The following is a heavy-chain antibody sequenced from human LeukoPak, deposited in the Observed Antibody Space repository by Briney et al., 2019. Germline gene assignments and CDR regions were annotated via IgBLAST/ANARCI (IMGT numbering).Heavy chain of an antibody. Sequence: PSETLSLTCTVSGGSFSGYYWSWIRQPPGKGLEWIGEINHSGSTNYNPSLKSRVTISVDTSKNQFSLKLSSVTAADTAVYYCARSLWYSSSWYVLPVYWGQGTLVTVSS. J-gene: IGHJ4*02. V-gene: IGHV4-34*01. CDR2: INHSGST. D-gene: IGHD6-13*01. CDR1: GGSFSGYY. CDR3: ARSLWYSSSWYVLPVY.